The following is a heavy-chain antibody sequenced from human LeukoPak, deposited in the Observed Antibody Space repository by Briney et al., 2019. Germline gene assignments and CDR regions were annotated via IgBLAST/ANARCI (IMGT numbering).Heavy chain of an antibody. V-gene: IGHV4-4*09. J-gene: IGHJ5*02. CDR3: ARSDGIGGEEAWFDP. Sequence: SETLSLTCSVSGSSISTFHWHWIRQPPGKGLEWVGYIFSSDITHYNPSLRSRVTISVDTSKNQFSLKLRSVTAADTAVYFCARSDGIGGEEAWFDPWGQGTLVTVSS. CDR2: IFSSDIT. D-gene: IGHD1-14*01. CDR1: GSSISTFH.